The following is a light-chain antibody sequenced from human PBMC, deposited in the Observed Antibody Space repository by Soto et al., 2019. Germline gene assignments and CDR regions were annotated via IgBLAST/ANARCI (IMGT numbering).Light chain of an antibody. CDR3: QSYDSSRSGSKV. J-gene: IGLJ1*01. CDR1: SSNIGAGYD. V-gene: IGLV1-40*01. CDR2: GNS. Sequence: QSALTQPPSVSGAPGQRVTISCTGSSSNIGAGYDVHWYQQLPGTAPKLLIYGNSNRPSGVPDRFSGSKSGTSASLAITGLQAEDEADYDCQSYDSSRSGSKVFGTGTKLTVL.